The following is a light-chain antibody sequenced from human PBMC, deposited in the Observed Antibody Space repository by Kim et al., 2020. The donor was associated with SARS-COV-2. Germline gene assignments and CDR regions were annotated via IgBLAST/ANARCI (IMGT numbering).Light chain of an antibody. V-gene: IGLV1-44*01. Sequence: GRNTVNWYQQLPGTAPKLLIFKNDQRPSGVPDRFSGSKSGTSAALVISGLQSGDEADYYCATWDASLNGVVFGGGTQLTVL. CDR3: ATWDASLNGVV. CDR2: KND. CDR1: GRNT. J-gene: IGLJ2*01.